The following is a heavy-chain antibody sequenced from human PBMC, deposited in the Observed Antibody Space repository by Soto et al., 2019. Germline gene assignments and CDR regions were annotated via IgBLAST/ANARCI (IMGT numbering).Heavy chain of an antibody. CDR2: IRGTT. D-gene: IGHD2-21*01. CDR3: ARDDSVAFDI. CDR1: GLTFTSYS. Sequence: PGGSLRLSCAASGLTFTSYSMNWVRQAPGKGLEWVSYIRGTTHYADSVKGRFTISRDNARSSLYLQMNSLRADDTAVYYCARDDSVAFDIWGQGTMVTVSS. J-gene: IGHJ3*02. V-gene: IGHV3-48*01.